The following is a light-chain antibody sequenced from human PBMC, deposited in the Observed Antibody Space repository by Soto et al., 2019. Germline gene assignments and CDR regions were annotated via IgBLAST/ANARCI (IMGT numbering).Light chain of an antibody. Sequence: DSQMTQSPSTLSASVGDRVTITCRASQSIGSWLAWYQQKPGKAPKLLIYKASSLESGVTSRFSGSGSGTEFTLTISSLQPDDFATYSCQQYNSYPFTFGQGTKLEIK. J-gene: IGKJ2*01. V-gene: IGKV1-5*03. CDR1: QSIGSW. CDR2: KAS. CDR3: QQYNSYPFT.